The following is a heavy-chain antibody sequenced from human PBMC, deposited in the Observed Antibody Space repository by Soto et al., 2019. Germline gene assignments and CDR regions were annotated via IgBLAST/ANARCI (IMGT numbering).Heavy chain of an antibody. J-gene: IGHJ5*02. CDR2: IYYSGST. D-gene: IGHD3-3*01. CDR1: GGSISSGDYY. Sequence: LSLTCTVSGGSISSGDYYWSWIRQPPGKGLEWIGYIYYSGSTYYNPSLKSRVTISVDTSKNQFSLKLSSVTAADTAVYYCARDGKYYDFWSGYYGNWFDPWGQGTLVTVSS. V-gene: IGHV4-30-4*01. CDR3: ARDGKYYDFWSGYYGNWFDP.